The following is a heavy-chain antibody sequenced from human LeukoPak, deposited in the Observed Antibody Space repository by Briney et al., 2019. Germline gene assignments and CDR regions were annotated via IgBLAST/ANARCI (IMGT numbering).Heavy chain of an antibody. V-gene: IGHV3-48*03. D-gene: IGHD6-13*01. CDR3: AREGLVAAGTRSYAFDI. CDR2: ITPRGSTI. CDR1: GFTFSTYN. Sequence: PGGSLTLSCAASGFTFSTYNIHWVRQPPGKGLDWISYITPRGSTIYYADSVKGRFTISRDNDKNSLYLQMNSLRAEDTAVYYCAREGLVAAGTRSYAFDIWGQGTMVTVSS. J-gene: IGHJ3*02.